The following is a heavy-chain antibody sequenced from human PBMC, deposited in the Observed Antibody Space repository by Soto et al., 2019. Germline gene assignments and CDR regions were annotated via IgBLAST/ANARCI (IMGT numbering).Heavy chain of an antibody. CDR3: ARFATSPYYYYYMDV. Sequence: GESLKISCKGSGYSFTSYWISWVRQMPGKGLEWMGIIYPGDSDTRYSPSFQGQVTISADKSISTAYLQWSSLKASDTAMYYCARFATSPYYYYYMDVWGKGTTVTVSS. CDR1: GYSFTSYW. D-gene: IGHD5-12*01. V-gene: IGHV5-51*01. CDR2: IYPGDSDT. J-gene: IGHJ6*03.